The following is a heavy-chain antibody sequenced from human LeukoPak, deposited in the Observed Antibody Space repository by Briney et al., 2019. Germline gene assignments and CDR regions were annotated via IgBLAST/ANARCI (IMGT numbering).Heavy chain of an antibody. CDR1: GFTFSDYY. D-gene: IGHD6-19*01. CDR3: ARDRYSSGWYDY. J-gene: IGHJ4*02. V-gene: IGHV3-11*01. Sequence: KPGGSLRLSCAASGFTFSDYYMSWIRGAPGKGREWVSYIGSSSCTIYYADSVKGRFTIFRDNAKNSLYLQMNRVRAEDTAVYSCARDRYSSGWYDYWGQGTLVTVSS. CDR2: IGSSSCTI.